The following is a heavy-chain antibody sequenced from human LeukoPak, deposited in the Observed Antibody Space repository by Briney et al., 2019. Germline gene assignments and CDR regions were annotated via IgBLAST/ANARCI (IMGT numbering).Heavy chain of an antibody. V-gene: IGHV3-7*01. D-gene: IGHD3-3*01. Sequence: GGSLRLSCAASGFTFSNYWMSWVRRAPGKGLEWVANIKQDGSETYYVDSVRGRFTLSRHNAKNSLYLQMNSLRADDTAIYYCARDFWGAYRVDFYDYWGQGALVTVSS. CDR3: ARDFWGAYRVDFYDY. CDR2: IKQDGSET. CDR1: GFTFSNYW. J-gene: IGHJ4*02.